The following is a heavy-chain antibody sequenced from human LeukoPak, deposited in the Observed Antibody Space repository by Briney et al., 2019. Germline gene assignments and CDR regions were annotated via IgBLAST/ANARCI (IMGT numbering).Heavy chain of an antibody. V-gene: IGHV3-7*01. D-gene: IGHD3-16*01. J-gene: IGHJ6*02. CDR2: IKQDGSEK. CDR3: AGDKRSYSYHYYYGMDV. Sequence: GGSLRLSCAASGFTFSSYWMSWVRQAPGKGLEWVANIKQDGSEKYYVDSVKGRFTISRDNAKNSLYLQMNSLRAEDTAVYYCAGDKRSYSYHYYYGMDVWGQGTTVTVSS. CDR1: GFTFSSYW.